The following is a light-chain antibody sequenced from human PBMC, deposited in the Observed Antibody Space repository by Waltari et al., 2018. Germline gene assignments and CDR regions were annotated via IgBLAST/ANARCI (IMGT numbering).Light chain of an antibody. Sequence: EIVMTQSPATLSVSPGERATLPCMASQSVSSNLAWYQQKPGQAPRPLIYGASTRATGIPARFRGSGSGTEFTLTISSLQSEDFAVYYCQQYNNWPITFGQGTRREIK. CDR2: GAS. J-gene: IGKJ5*01. CDR3: QQYNNWPIT. CDR1: QSVSSN. V-gene: IGKV3-15*01.